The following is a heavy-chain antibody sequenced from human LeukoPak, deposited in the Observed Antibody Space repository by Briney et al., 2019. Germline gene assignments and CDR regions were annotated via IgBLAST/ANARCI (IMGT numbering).Heavy chain of an antibody. CDR1: GYTFTTHD. V-gene: IGHV1-8*01. J-gene: IGHJ6*02. D-gene: IGHD6-6*01. CDR2: MSPNSGDT. Sequence: ASVKVSCKASGYTFTTHDINWVRQATGQGLEWLGWMSPNSGDTGYAQKFQGRATMTSDSSISTAYMELSSLRSEDTAVYYCARDSSSGTGYYYYYYGMDVWGQGTTVTVSS. CDR3: ARDSSSGTGYYYYYYGMDV.